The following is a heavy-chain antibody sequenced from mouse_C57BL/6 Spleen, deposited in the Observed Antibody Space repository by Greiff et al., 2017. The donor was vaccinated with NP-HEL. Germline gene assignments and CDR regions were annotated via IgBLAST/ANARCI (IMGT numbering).Heavy chain of an antibody. D-gene: IGHD2-1*01. V-gene: IGHV5-4*01. CDR3: ASPIYYGNYPYAMDD. J-gene: IGHJ4*01. Sequence: EVQLVESGGGLVKPGGSLKLSCAASGFTFSSYAMSWVRQTPEKRLEWVATISDGGSYTYYPDNVKGRFTISRDNAKNNLYLQMSHLKSEDTAMYYCASPIYYGNYPYAMDDWGQGTSVTVSS. CDR2: ISDGGSYT. CDR1: GFTFSSYA.